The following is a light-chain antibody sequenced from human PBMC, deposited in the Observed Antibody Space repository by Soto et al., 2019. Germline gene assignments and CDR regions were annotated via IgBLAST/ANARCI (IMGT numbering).Light chain of an antibody. Sequence: EIVMTQSPATLSVSPGERATLSCRASQSVSSNLAWYQQKPGQAPRLLIYGSSTRATGIPARFSGSWSGTKFTLTISSLQSEDFAVYYCQQYNNWPITFGQGTRLEIK. V-gene: IGKV3-15*01. CDR1: QSVSSN. CDR3: QQYNNWPIT. CDR2: GSS. J-gene: IGKJ5*01.